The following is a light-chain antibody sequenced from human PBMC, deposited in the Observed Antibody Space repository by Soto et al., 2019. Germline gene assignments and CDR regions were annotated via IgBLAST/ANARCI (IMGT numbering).Light chain of an antibody. CDR1: QSIHTS. V-gene: IGKV3-11*01. J-gene: IGKJ5*01. Sequence: EIVLTQSPATLSLSPGERATLSCRASQSIHTSLAWYQQKPGQPPRLVVYDSTLRANGVPDRFGGSRSGTEFTLTINNLEPEDFAVYYCQQRSNWPPITFGQGTRLEIK. CDR2: DST. CDR3: QQRSNWPPIT.